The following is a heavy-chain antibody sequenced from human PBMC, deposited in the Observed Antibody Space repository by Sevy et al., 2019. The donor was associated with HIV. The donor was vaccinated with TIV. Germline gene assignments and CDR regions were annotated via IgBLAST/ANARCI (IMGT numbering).Heavy chain of an antibody. CDR2: ISGSGGST. CDR1: GFTFSSYA. Sequence: GGSLRLSCAASGFTFSSYAMSWVRQAPGKGLEWVSAISGSGGSTYYADSVKGRFTISRDNSKNTLYLQMNSLRAEDTAVYDCAKDFDYGSGSYYSRYDAFDIWGQGTMVTVSS. D-gene: IGHD3-10*01. CDR3: AKDFDYGSGSYYSRYDAFDI. V-gene: IGHV3-23*01. J-gene: IGHJ3*02.